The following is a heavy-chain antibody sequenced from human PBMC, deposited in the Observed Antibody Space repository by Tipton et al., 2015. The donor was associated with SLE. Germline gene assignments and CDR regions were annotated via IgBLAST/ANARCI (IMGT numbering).Heavy chain of an antibody. Sequence: SLRLSCAASGFTFSSYWMSWVRQAPGKGLEWVANIKRDGSEKYFVDSVKGRFTISRDNAKNSLYLQMNSLRAEDTAVYYCARDYMGARYFDYWGQGTLVTVSS. CDR2: IKRDGSEK. D-gene: IGHD1-26*01. CDR1: GFTFSSYW. V-gene: IGHV3-7*01. CDR3: ARDYMGARYFDY. J-gene: IGHJ4*02.